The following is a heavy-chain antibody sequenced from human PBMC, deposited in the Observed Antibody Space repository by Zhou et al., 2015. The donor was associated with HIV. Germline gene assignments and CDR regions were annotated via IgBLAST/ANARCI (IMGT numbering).Heavy chain of an antibody. CDR1: GFTFDDYV. D-gene: IGHD3-3*01. Sequence: EVQLGGVWGESWYSRGGSLRLSCAASGFTFDDYVMHWVRQVPGKGLEWVSLISWDGINTYYADSVRGRFTISRDNNKKSLYLQMNSLKHEDTALYFCAKDGISITIFGYIDVWGRGPRSPSL. J-gene: IGHJ6*03. V-gene: IGHV3-43D*04. CDR2: ISWDGINT. CDR3: AKDGISITIFGYIDV.